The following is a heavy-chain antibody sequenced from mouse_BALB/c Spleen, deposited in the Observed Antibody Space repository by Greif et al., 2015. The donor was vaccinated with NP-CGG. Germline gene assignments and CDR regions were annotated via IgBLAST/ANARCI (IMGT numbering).Heavy chain of an antibody. J-gene: IGHJ4*01. CDR2: INPSNGGT. D-gene: IGHD1-1*02. CDR3: TRYGYYAMDY. CDR1: GYTFTSYY. Sequence: QVQLQQPGAELVKPGASVKLSCKASGYTFTSYYMYWVKQRPGQGLEWIGEINPSNGGTNFNEKFKSKATLTVDKSSSTAYMQLSSLTSEDSAVYYCTRYGYYAMDYWGQGTSVTASS. V-gene: IGHV1S81*02.